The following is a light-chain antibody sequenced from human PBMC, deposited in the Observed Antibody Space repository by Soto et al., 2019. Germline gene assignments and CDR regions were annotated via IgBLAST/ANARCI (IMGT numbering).Light chain of an antibody. CDR1: QGISSY. CDR2: AAS. J-gene: IGKJ2*01. V-gene: IGKV1-9*01. Sequence: DIQLTQSPSFLSASVGDRVTITCRASQGISSYLAWYQQKPGKAPKLLIYAASTLQSGVPSRFNGSGSGTEFTLTISSLQPEDFATYYCQQLNSYSYTFGQGTKLEIK. CDR3: QQLNSYSYT.